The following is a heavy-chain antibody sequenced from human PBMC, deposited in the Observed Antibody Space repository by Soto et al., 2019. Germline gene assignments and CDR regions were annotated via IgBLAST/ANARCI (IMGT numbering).Heavy chain of an antibody. CDR2: ITGSSDYT. Sequence: QVQLVESGGGLVRPGGSLRLSCAASGFTFSDYYMTWIRQAPGKGLEWVSYITGSSDYTNYADSVKGRFTISRDNVMNSLYLQMNSLRAEDTAVYYCAREYYYGMDVWGQGTTVTVSS. J-gene: IGHJ6*02. V-gene: IGHV3-11*05. CDR1: GFTFSDYY. CDR3: AREYYYGMDV.